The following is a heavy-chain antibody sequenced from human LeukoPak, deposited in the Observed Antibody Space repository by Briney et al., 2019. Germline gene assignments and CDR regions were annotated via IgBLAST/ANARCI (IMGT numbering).Heavy chain of an antibody. CDR1: GGPFSGYY. CDR3: ARGGIFGVVFRFDY. D-gene: IGHD3-3*01. CDR2: INHSGST. J-gene: IGHJ4*02. Sequence: PSETLSLTCAVYGGPFSGYYWSWIRQPPGKGLEWIGEINHSGSTNYNPSLKSRVTISVDTSKNQFSLRLSSVTAADTAVYYCARGGIFGVVFRFDYWGQGTLVTVSS. V-gene: IGHV4-34*01.